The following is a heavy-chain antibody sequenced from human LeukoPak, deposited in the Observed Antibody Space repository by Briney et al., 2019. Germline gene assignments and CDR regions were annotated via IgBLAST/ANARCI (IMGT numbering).Heavy chain of an antibody. Sequence: PSETLSLTCTVSGGSISSYYWSWVRQPPGKGLEGIGYIYYSGSTNYNPSLKSRVTISVDTSKHQFSLKLSSVTAADTAVYYCARDSGLDNYDSSGYNDAFDIWGQGTTVTVSS. CDR3: ARDSGLDNYDSSGYNDAFDI. CDR1: GGSISSYY. D-gene: IGHD3-22*01. CDR2: IYYSGST. J-gene: IGHJ3*02. V-gene: IGHV4-59*01.